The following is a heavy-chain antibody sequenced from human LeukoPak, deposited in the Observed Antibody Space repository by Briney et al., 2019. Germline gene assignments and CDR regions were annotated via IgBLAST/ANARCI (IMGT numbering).Heavy chain of an antibody. CDR3: AKQAGYNYGSTDY. CDR1: GFTFSSYA. Sequence: GGSLRLSCAASGFTFSSYAMSWVRQAPGKGLEWVSSVSGSGGSTYHADSVKGRFTISRDNSENTLYLQMNSLRAEDTAVYYCAKQAGYNYGSTDYWGQGTLVTASS. V-gene: IGHV3-23*01. J-gene: IGHJ4*02. D-gene: IGHD5-18*01. CDR2: VSGSGGST.